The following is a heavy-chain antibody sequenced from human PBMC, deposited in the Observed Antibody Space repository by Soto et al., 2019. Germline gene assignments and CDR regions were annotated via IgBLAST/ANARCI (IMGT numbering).Heavy chain of an antibody. Sequence: EVQLLESGGGLVQPGGSLRLSCAASGFTFTTYAMSWVRQAPGKGLEWVSAISGSGGSTYYADSVKGRFTISRDNSKNTLYLQMNSLRAEDTAVYYCAKGAGEMGTTYGHFDHWGQGTLVTVSS. J-gene: IGHJ4*02. CDR2: ISGSGGST. V-gene: IGHV3-23*01. CDR3: AKGAGEMGTTYGHFDH. D-gene: IGHD1-1*01. CDR1: GFTFTTYA.